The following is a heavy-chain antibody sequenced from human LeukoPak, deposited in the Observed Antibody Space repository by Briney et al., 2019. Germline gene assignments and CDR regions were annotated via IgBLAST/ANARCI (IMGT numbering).Heavy chain of an antibody. J-gene: IGHJ4*02. V-gene: IGHV1-69*13. D-gene: IGHD3-9*01. Sequence: ASVKVSCKASGGTFGSYAISWVRQAPGQGLEWMGGIIPIFGTANYAQKFQGRVTITADESTSTAYMELSSLRSEDTAVYYCARGFPNYDILTGYNFDYWGQGTLVTVSS. CDR1: GGTFGSYA. CDR2: IIPIFGTA. CDR3: ARGFPNYDILTGYNFDY.